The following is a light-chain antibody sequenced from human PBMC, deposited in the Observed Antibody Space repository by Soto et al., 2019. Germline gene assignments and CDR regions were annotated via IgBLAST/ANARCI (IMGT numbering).Light chain of an antibody. CDR3: QSYDSSLSGSWV. CDR1: SSHIGAGYD. Sequence: QSVLTQPPSVSGAPGQRVTISCTGSSSHIGAGYDVHWYQQLPGTAPKLLIYVNSNRPSGVPDRFSGSKSATSASLAITGLQAEDEADYYCQSYDSSLSGSWVFGTGTKVTVL. V-gene: IGLV1-40*01. J-gene: IGLJ1*01. CDR2: VNS.